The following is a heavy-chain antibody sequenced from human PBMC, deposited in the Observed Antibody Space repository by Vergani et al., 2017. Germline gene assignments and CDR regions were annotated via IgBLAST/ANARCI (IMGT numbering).Heavy chain of an antibody. V-gene: IGHV1-69-2*01. CDR1: GYTFTDHY. CDR3: ATPQTVTTGGMEV. CDR2: VDLEDGET. D-gene: IGHD4-17*01. J-gene: IGHJ6*02. Sequence: EVQLVQSGAEVKKPGATMKISCKVSGYTFTDHYMHWVKQAPGKGLEWMWLVDLEDGETIYSEKFKGRVTIVAETSTDTAHLVLSRLRSEATAVYYCATPQTVTTGGMEVWGQGTTVIVSS.